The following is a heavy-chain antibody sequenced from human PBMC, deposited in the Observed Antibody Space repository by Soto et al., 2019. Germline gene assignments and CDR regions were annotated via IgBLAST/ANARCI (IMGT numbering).Heavy chain of an antibody. Sequence: EVQLLESGGDLVQPGGSLRLSCAASGFSFIDYSMNWVRQAPGRGLEWVAFIDLSGTTRDYRESVKGRFTISKDKSMNTVYLQMNSLRVEDAAVYYCTKDRVPDGIYSFDYWGQGALVTVSS. CDR1: GFSFIDYS. V-gene: IGHV3-23*03. CDR3: TKDRVPDGIYSFDY. D-gene: IGHD2-15*01. J-gene: IGHJ4*02. CDR2: IDLSGTTR.